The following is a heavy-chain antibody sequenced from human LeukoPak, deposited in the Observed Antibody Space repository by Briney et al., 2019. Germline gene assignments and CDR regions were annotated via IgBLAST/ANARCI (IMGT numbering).Heavy chain of an antibody. V-gene: IGHV4-38-2*01. CDR3: ARRQTRNNWFDP. Sequence: PSETLSLTCAVSGYSISSGYYWGWIRQPPGKGLEWIGSIYHSGSTYYNPSLKSRVTISVDTSKNQFSLKLSPVTAADTAVYYCARRQTRNNWFDPWGQGTLVTVSS. CDR2: IYHSGST. J-gene: IGHJ5*02. CDR1: GYSISSGYY.